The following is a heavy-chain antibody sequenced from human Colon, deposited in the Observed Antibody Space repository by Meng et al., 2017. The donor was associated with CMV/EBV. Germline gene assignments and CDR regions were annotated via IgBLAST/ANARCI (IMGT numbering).Heavy chain of an antibody. CDR1: GYSFTNYW. Sequence: GESLKISCKGSGYSFTNYWIAWVRQMPGKGLEWMGTIFPGASETRYSPSFQGQVTISADKSISTAYLQWTSLNASDTAIYYCARGMISTPFDYWGQGTLVTVSS. CDR2: IFPGASET. D-gene: IGHD3-22*01. V-gene: IGHV5-51*01. CDR3: ARGMISTPFDY. J-gene: IGHJ4*02.